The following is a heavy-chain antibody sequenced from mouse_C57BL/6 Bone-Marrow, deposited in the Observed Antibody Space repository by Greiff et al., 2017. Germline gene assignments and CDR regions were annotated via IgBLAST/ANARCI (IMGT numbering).Heavy chain of an antibody. CDR2: IDPGSGST. Sequence: QVQLQQPGAELVKPGASVKMSCTASGYTFTSYWITWVKQRPGQGLEWIGDIDPGSGSTNYNEKFKSKATLTVDTSSSTAYMQLSSLTSEDSAVYYCARGLYPYWYFDVWGTGTTVTVSS. V-gene: IGHV1-55*01. CDR1: GYTFTSYW. J-gene: IGHJ1*03. CDR3: ARGLYPYWYFDV. D-gene: IGHD2-12*01.